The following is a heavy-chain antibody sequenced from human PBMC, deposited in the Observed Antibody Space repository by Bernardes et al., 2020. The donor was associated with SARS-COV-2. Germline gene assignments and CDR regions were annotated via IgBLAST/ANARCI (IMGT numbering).Heavy chain of an antibody. CDR2: IYYSGST. CDR1: GGSISSSSYY. V-gene: IGHV4-39*02. Sequence: SETLSLTCTVSGGSISSSSYYWGWIRQPPGKGLEWIGSIYYSGSTYYNPSLKSRVTISVDTSKNQFSLKLSSVTAADTAVYYCARDPTATYYDILTGYYTWSGPLGYWGQGTLVTVSS. J-gene: IGHJ4*02. D-gene: IGHD3-9*01. CDR3: ARDPTATYYDILTGYYTWSGPLGY.